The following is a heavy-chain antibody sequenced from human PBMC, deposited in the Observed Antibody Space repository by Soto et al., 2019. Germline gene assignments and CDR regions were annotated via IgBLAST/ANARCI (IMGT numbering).Heavy chain of an antibody. CDR3: ARSRSSGYSSYGY. Sequence: QVQLVQSGAEVKKPGSSVKVSCKASGGTFSSYAISWVRQAPGQGLDWMGGIIPIFGTANYAQQFQGRVTITADKSKSTAYIELSSLRSEDTAVNYCARSRSSGYSSYGYRGQGPLVTVSS. V-gene: IGHV1-69*06. D-gene: IGHD3-22*01. CDR2: IIPIFGTA. CDR1: GGTFSSYA. J-gene: IGHJ4*02.